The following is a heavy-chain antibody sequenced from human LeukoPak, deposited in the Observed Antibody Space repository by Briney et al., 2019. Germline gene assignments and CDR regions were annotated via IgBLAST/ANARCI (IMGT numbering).Heavy chain of an antibody. V-gene: IGHV4-59*01. Sequence: SETLSLTCSVSGGSIGSNYWGGIRQPPGKGLEWIGYIYYSGSTNYNPSLKSRATISVDTSKHQFSLKLSSVTAADTAVYYCARIYGRPPRFDPWGQGTLVTVSS. CDR3: ARIYGRPPRFDP. CDR2: IYYSGST. J-gene: IGHJ5*02. D-gene: IGHD3-10*01. CDR1: GGSIGSNY.